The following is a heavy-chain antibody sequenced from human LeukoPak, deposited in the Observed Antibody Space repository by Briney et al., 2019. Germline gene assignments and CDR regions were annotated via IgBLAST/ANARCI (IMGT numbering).Heavy chain of an antibody. CDR1: GFTFSSYA. CDR2: ISGSGGST. V-gene: IGHV3-23*01. D-gene: IGHD3-22*01. CDR3: AKDLELDSSGYYLGFDY. J-gene: IGHJ4*02. Sequence: GGSLRLSCAASGFTFSSYAMSWVRQAPGKGLEWVSAISGSGGSTYYADSVKGRFTISRDNSKNTPYLQMNSLRAEDTAVYYCAKDLELDSSGYYLGFDYWGQGTLVTVSS.